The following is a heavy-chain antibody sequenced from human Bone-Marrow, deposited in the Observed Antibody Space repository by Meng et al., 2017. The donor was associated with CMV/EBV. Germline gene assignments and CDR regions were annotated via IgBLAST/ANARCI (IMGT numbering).Heavy chain of an antibody. J-gene: IGHJ6*02. V-gene: IGHV3-9*03. Sequence: SLKISCAASGFTFEDYAMHWVRQAPGKGLEGVSGISWNSGSIGYADSVKGRFTISRDNAKNSLYLQMNSLRAEDMALYYCAKDMGTAMALGIDVWGQGTTVTVSS. CDR2: ISWNSGSI. CDR3: AKDMGTAMALGIDV. CDR1: GFTFEDYA. D-gene: IGHD5-18*01.